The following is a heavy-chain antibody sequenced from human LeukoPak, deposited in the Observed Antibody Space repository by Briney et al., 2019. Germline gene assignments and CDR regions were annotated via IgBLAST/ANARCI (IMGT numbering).Heavy chain of an antibody. CDR1: GFTFSSYA. CDR2: ISYDGSNK. Sequence: GGSLRLSCAASGFTFSSYAMHWVRQAPGKGLEWVAVISYDGSNKYYADSVKGRFTISRDNSKNSLYLQMNSLRAEDTAVYYCAREYFKYCSSTSCYTGGAFDIWGQGTMVTVSS. V-gene: IGHV3-30-3*01. CDR3: AREYFKYCSSTSCYTGGAFDI. J-gene: IGHJ3*02. D-gene: IGHD2-2*02.